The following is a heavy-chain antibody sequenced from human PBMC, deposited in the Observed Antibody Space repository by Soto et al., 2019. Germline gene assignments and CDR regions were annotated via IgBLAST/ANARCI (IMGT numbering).Heavy chain of an antibody. J-gene: IGHJ4*02. CDR3: ARSLGDHWDEYYFDY. D-gene: IGHD1-1*01. CDR2: ISGTGYNT. Sequence: VQVLESGGDLVQPGGSLRLSCAASGLTFTGYSMSWVRQAPGKGLEWVSGISGTGYNTYYADTVQGRFTISRDNSKNTLYLQMDSLRAEDTALYYCARSLGDHWDEYYFDYWGQGTLVTVSS. V-gene: IGHV3-23*01. CDR1: GLTFTGYS.